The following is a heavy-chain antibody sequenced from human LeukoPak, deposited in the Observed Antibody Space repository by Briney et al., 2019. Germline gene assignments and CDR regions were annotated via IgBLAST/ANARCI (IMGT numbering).Heavy chain of an antibody. V-gene: IGHV4-59*01. Sequence: PSETLSLTCTVSGGSISSYYWSWIRQPPGKGLEWIGYIYYSGSTNYNPSLKSRVTMSVDTSKNQFSLKLSAVTAADTAVDYCARSTIIDYGMDVWGQGTTVTVSS. CDR1: GGSISSYY. J-gene: IGHJ6*02. D-gene: IGHD5-12*01. CDR3: ARSTIIDYGMDV. CDR2: IYYSGST.